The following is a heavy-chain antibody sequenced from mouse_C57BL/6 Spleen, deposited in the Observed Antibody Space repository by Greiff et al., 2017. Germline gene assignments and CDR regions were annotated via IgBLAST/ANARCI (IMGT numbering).Heavy chain of an antibody. CDR2: IYPGDGDT. CDR3: ARSWLLGAMDY. CDR1: GYSFSSSW. Sequence: QVQLKESGPELVKPGASVKISCKASGYSFSSSWMNWVKQRPGKGLEWIGRIYPGDGDTNYNGKFKGKATLTADNSSSTAYMQLSSLTSEDSAVYFCARSWLLGAMDYWGQGTSVTVSS. J-gene: IGHJ4*01. V-gene: IGHV1-82*01. D-gene: IGHD2-3*01.